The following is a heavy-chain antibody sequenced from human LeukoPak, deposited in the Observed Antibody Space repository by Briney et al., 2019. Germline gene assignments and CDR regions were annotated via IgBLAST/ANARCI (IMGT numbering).Heavy chain of an antibody. CDR1: GYTFTSYY. J-gene: IGHJ6*02. Sequence: GASVKVSCKASGYTFTSYYMHWVRQAPGQRLEWMGWINAGNGNTKYSQKFQGRVTITRDTSASTAYMELSSLRSEDTAVYYCAILRSVLYYYYGMDVWGQGTTVTVSS. D-gene: IGHD3-10*01. V-gene: IGHV1-3*01. CDR2: INAGNGNT. CDR3: AILRSVLYYYYGMDV.